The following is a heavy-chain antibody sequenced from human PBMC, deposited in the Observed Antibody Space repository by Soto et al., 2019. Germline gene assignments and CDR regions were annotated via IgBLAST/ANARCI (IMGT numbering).Heavy chain of an antibody. Sequence: SETLSLTCTVSGGSISSGGYYWSWIRQHPGKGLEWIGYIYYSGSTYYNPSLKSRVTISVDTSKNQFSLKLSPVTAADTAVYYCARRYGGNFDYWGQGTLVTVSS. D-gene: IGHD2-15*01. J-gene: IGHJ4*02. CDR3: ARRYGGNFDY. CDR2: IYYSGST. CDR1: GGSISSGGYY. V-gene: IGHV4-31*03.